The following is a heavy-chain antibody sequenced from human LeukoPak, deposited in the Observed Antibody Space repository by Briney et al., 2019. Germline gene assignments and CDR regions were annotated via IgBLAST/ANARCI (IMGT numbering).Heavy chain of an antibody. J-gene: IGHJ4*02. D-gene: IGHD6-13*01. CDR1: GGSFSGYC. Sequence: SETLSLTCAVYGGSFSGYCWSWIRQPPGKGLEWIGEINHSGSTNYNPSLKSRVTISVDTSKNQFSLKLSSVTAADTAVYYCASSGYSSRIDYWGQGTLVTVSS. V-gene: IGHV4-34*01. CDR2: INHSGST. CDR3: ASSGYSSRIDY.